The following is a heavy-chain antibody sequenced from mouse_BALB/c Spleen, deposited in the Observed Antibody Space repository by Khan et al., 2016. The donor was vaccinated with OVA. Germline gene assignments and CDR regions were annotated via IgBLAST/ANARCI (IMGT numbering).Heavy chain of an antibody. CDR2: ISSGSSTI. V-gene: IGHV5-17*02. Sequence: EVQLVESGGGLVQPGGSRKLSCAASGFTFSSFGMHWVRQVPEKGLEWVAYISSGSSTINYADTVKGRFIISRDNPKNTLFLQMTSLRSEDTAMYYCARSGFYDYDGAWFAYWGQGTLVTVSA. CDR3: ARSGFYDYDGAWFAY. D-gene: IGHD2-4*01. J-gene: IGHJ3*01. CDR1: GFTFSSFG.